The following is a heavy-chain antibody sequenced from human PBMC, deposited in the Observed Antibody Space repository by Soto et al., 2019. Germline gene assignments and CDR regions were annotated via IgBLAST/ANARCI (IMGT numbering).Heavy chain of an antibody. CDR3: ARLGPSTIDY. D-gene: IGHD2-2*01. Sequence: PXGPLKISGEGCGYSFTSYGIAWVRQVPGKGLEWMGIIYPGDSNTRYSPSLQGQVTMSADKSISTAYLEWSSLMDSDSAMYYCARLGPSTIDYWGQGTLVTVSS. CDR1: GYSFTSYG. J-gene: IGHJ4*02. CDR2: IYPGDSNT. V-gene: IGHV5-51*01.